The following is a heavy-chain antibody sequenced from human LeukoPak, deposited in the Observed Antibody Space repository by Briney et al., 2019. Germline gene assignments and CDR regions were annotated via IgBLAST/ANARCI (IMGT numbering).Heavy chain of an antibody. CDR1: GFTFSTSG. J-gene: IGHJ4*02. CDR2: IWFDGSNK. CDR3: AREPWGKNYFDY. V-gene: IGHV3-33*01. Sequence: PGGSLRLSCAASGFTFSTSGMHWVRQAPGKGLEWVAVIWFDGSNKHYADSVKGRFTISGDNSENTLYLQMNSLRAEDTAVYYCAREPWGKNYFDYWGQGTLVTVSS. D-gene: IGHD7-27*01.